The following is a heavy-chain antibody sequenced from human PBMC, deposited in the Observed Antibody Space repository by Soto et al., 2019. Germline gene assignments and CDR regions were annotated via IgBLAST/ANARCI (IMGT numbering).Heavy chain of an antibody. J-gene: IGHJ4*02. CDR2: ISAYNGNT. Sequence: GASAKVSCKASGYTLTSYGICWVRQAPGQGLEWMGWISAYNGNTNYAQKLQGRVTMTTDTSTSTAYMELRSLRSDDTAVYYCAREGGYCSSTSCYAQKGFDYWGQGTLVTVSS. CDR3: AREGGYCSSTSCYAQKGFDY. CDR1: GYTLTSYG. V-gene: IGHV1-18*01. D-gene: IGHD2-2*01.